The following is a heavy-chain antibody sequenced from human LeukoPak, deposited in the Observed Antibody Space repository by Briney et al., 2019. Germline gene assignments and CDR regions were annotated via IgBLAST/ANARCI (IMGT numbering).Heavy chain of an antibody. CDR3: ARDATVTKVGAFDI. Sequence: GASVKVSCQPSGGTFSSYAISWVRQAPGQGLEWMGRIIPILGIANYAQKFQGRVTITADKSTSTAYMELSSLRSEDTAVYYCARDATVTKVGAFDIWGQGTRVTVSS. J-gene: IGHJ3*02. V-gene: IGHV1-69*04. CDR2: IIPILGIA. D-gene: IGHD4-17*01. CDR1: GGTFSSYA.